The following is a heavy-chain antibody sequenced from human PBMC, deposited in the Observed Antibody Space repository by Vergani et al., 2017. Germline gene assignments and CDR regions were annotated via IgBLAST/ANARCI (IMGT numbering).Heavy chain of an antibody. D-gene: IGHD4-23*01. CDR2: IYPGDSDT. CDR3: ARAMRERHYAGGMDV. Sequence: EVQLVQSGAEVKKPGESLKISCKGSGYSFTSYWIGWVRQMPGKGLEWMGIIYPGDSDTRYSPSFQGQVTSSADKSISTAYLQWSSLKASDTAMYYCARAMRERHYAGGMDVWGQGTTVTVSS. CDR1: GYSFTSYW. J-gene: IGHJ6*02. V-gene: IGHV5-51*01.